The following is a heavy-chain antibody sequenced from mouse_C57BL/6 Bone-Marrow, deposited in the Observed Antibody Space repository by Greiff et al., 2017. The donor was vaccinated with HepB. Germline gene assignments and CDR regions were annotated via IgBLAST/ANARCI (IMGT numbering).Heavy chain of an antibody. CDR2: INPYNGDT. CDR1: GYSFTGYF. V-gene: IGHV1-20*01. D-gene: IGHD1-1*01. J-gene: IGHJ2*01. Sequence: VQLKQSGPELVKPGDSVKISCKASGYSFTGYFMNWVMQSHGKSLEWIGRINPYNGDTFYNQKFKGKATLTVDKSSSTAHMELRSLTSEDSAVYYCAREGYYGSSLFDYWGQGTTLTVSS. CDR3: AREGYYGSSLFDY.